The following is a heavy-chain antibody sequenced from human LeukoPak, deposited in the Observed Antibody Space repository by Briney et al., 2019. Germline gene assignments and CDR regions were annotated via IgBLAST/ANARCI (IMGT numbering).Heavy chain of an antibody. D-gene: IGHD3-22*01. Sequence: GGSLRLSCAASGFTFSRYGMHWVRQAPGKGLEWVAVISYDGSNKYYADSVKGRFTISRDNSKNTLYLQMNSLRAEDTAVYYCARDHPYYYDSSGYYIAYYFDYWGQGTLVTVSS. CDR2: ISYDGSNK. CDR3: ARDHPYYYDSSGYYIAYYFDY. J-gene: IGHJ4*02. CDR1: GFTFSRYG. V-gene: IGHV3-30*03.